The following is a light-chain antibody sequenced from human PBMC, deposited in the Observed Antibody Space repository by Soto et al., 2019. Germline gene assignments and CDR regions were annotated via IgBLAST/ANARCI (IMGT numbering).Light chain of an antibody. CDR3: QQYGSSPRT. J-gene: IGKJ1*01. V-gene: IGKV3-20*01. Sequence: EIVLTQSPGTLSLSPGQRATLSCRASQSVSSDYLAWFQQKPDQAPRLLIYGTSSRATGIPDRFSGGGSGTDFTLTTNRLEPEDFAVYYCQQYGSSPRTFGQGTKVEIK. CDR2: GTS. CDR1: QSVSSDY.